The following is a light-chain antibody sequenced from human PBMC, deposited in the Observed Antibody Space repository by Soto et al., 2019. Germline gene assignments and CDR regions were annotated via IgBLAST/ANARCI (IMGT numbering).Light chain of an antibody. CDR2: GAS. CDR3: QQYSNWPQT. Sequence: EIVMTQSPATLSVSPGERATLSCRASQSVSSYLAWYQQKPGQAPRLLIYGASTRATGIPARFSGSGSGTEFTLTISSLQSEDFAVYYCQQYSNWPQTFGQGTKVDIK. CDR1: QSVSSY. J-gene: IGKJ1*01. V-gene: IGKV3-15*01.